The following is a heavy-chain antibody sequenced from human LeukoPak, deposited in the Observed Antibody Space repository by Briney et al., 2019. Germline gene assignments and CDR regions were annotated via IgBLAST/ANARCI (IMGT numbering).Heavy chain of an antibody. J-gene: IGHJ4*02. CDR2: ISAYNGNT. V-gene: IGHV1-18*01. CDR1: VYTFSSYG. CDR3: GRTTYYYGSGSCPADY. Sequence: ASVKVSCKASVYTFSSYGISWVRQAPGQGLEWMGWISAYNGNTNYAQKLQGRVTMTTDTSTGTAYMELRSLRSDDTAVYYCGRTTYYYGSGSCPADYWGQGTLVTVSS. D-gene: IGHD3-10*01.